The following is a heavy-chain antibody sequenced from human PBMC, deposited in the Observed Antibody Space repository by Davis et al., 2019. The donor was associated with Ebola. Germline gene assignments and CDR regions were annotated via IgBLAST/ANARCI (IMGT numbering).Heavy chain of an antibody. CDR1: GYTFTGYY. V-gene: IGHV1-18*04. D-gene: IGHD4-17*01. Sequence: GESLKISCKGSGYTFTGYYMHWVRQAPGQGLEWMGWISAYNGNTNYAQKLQGRVTMTTDTSTSTAYMELRSLRSDDTAVYYCARGYGDYYYYGMDVWGQGTTVTVSS. CDR3: ARGYGDYYYYGMDV. J-gene: IGHJ6*02. CDR2: ISAYNGNT.